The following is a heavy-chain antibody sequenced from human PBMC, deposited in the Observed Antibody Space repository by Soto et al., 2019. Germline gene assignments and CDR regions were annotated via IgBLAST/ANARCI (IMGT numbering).Heavy chain of an antibody. D-gene: IGHD6-6*01. Sequence: ASVKVSCKASGGTFSSYTISWVRQAPGQGLEWMGRIIPILGIANYAQKFQGRVTITADKSTSTAYMELSSLRFEETAVYYCAGEYSSSWEPETYYYYYYMDVWGKGTTVTVSS. CDR3: AGEYSSSWEPETYYYYYYMDV. J-gene: IGHJ6*03. CDR2: IIPILGIA. CDR1: GGTFSSYT. V-gene: IGHV1-69*04.